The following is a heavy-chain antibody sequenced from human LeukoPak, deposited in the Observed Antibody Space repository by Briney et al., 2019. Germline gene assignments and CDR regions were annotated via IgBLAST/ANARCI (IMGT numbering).Heavy chain of an antibody. J-gene: IGHJ4*02. D-gene: IGHD6-13*01. CDR2: ISPYNGNT. CDR3: ARGRIAAAGMVFDY. V-gene: IGHV1-18*01. Sequence: ASVKVSCKASGYTFIRYGITWVRQAPGQGLEWMAWISPYNGNTKYAQKFQGRVTMTTDTSTSTAYMELRSLRSDDTAVYYCARGRIAAAGMVFDYWGQGTLVTVSS. CDR1: GYTFIRYG.